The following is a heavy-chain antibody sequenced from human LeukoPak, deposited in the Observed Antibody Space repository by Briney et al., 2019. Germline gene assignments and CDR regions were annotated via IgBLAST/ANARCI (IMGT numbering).Heavy chain of an antibody. CDR3: AKGRYSGFDSKDT. J-gene: IGHJ5*02. V-gene: IGHV3-23*01. CDR2: ISGNGYST. Sequence: GGSLRLSCTASGFTFSNHAMNCVRQAPGKGLEWVSGISGNGYSTYYADSVKGRFTISRDNSRNTLSLQMNSLRAEDTAVYFCAKGRYSGFDSKDTWGQGTLVTVSS. D-gene: IGHD5-12*01. CDR1: GFTFSNHA.